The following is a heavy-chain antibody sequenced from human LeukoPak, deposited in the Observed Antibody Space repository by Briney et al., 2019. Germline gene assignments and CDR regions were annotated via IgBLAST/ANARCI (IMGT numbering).Heavy chain of an antibody. D-gene: IGHD4/OR15-4a*01. J-gene: IGHJ4*02. CDR2: IWYDGSNK. V-gene: IGHV3-33*03. CDR1: GFTFSSYG. Sequence: PGRSLRLSCAASGFTFSSYGMHWVRQAPGKGLEWVAVIWYDGSNKYYADSVKGRFTISRDNAKNSLYLQMNSLRAEDTAVYYCASHSNYRLDYWGQGTLVTVSS. CDR3: ASHSNYRLDY.